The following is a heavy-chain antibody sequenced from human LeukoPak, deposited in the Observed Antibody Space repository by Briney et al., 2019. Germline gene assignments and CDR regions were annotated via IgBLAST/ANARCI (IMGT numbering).Heavy chain of an antibody. CDR2: ISGSGGST. J-gene: IGHJ5*02. CDR3: AKGRLDYYYDSSGYYPGTWFDP. CDR1: GFTVSSNY. D-gene: IGHD3-22*01. V-gene: IGHV3-23*01. Sequence: PGGSLRLSCAASGFTVSSNYMSWVRQAPGKGLEWVSGISGSGGSTYYADSVKGRFTISRDNSKNTLYLQMNSLRAEDTAVYYCAKGRLDYYYDSSGYYPGTWFDPWGQGTLVTVSS.